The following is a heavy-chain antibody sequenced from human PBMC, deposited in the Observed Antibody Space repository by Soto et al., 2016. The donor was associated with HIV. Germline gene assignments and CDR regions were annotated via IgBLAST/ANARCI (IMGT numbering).Heavy chain of an antibody. CDR3: AKAPNIVVVVAAPGD. J-gene: IGHJ4*02. D-gene: IGHD2-15*01. CDR1: GFTFNSYA. V-gene: IGHV3-23*01. CDR2: ISGGGGST. Sequence: EVQLLESGGGLVQPGGSLRLSCAASGFTFNSYAMTWVRQAPGKGLEWVSAISGGGGSTYYADSVKGRFTISRDNSKNTLYLQMNSLRAEDTAIYYCAKAPNIVVVVAAPGDWGQGNPGHRLL.